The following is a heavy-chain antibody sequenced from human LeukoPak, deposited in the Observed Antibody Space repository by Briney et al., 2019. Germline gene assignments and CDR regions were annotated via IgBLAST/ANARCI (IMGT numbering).Heavy chain of an antibody. Sequence: EGSLRLSCAASGFTFSNSAMNWVRQAPGKGLEWVSAISGSGGSTYYADSVKGRFTISRDNSKNTLYLQMNSLRAEDTAVYYCAKGGAGSIFDYWGQGTLVTVSS. J-gene: IGHJ4*02. CDR2: ISGSGGST. D-gene: IGHD1-26*01. V-gene: IGHV3-23*01. CDR1: GFTFSNSA. CDR3: AKGGAGSIFDY.